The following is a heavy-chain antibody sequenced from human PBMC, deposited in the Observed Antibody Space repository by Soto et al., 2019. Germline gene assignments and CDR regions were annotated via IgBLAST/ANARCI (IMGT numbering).Heavy chain of an antibody. CDR1: GFTFDDYA. J-gene: IGHJ4*02. CDR2: ISWNSGSI. Sequence: EVQLVESGGGLVQPGRSLRLACAASGFTFDDYAMHWVRQAPGKGREWVSGISWNSGSIGYADSVKGRFTISRDSAKNTLSLQMSSLRPEDTALYYCAKADDSTGYSSFAYWGQGTLVTVSS. CDR3: AKADDSTGYSSFAY. D-gene: IGHD3-22*01. V-gene: IGHV3-9*01.